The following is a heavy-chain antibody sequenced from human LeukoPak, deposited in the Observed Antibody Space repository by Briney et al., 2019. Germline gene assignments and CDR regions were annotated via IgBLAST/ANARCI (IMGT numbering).Heavy chain of an antibody. Sequence: PGGFLRLSCAASGFTFSSYAMSWVRQPPGKGLNWVSSISGSGGNTFYADSVKGRFTISRDNAKNSLYLQMNSLRAEDTAVYYCAREAVAFYGSGSPLDYWGQGTLVTVSS. CDR3: AREAVAFYGSGSPLDY. CDR1: GFTFSSYA. V-gene: IGHV3-23*01. J-gene: IGHJ4*02. D-gene: IGHD3-10*01. CDR2: ISGSGGNT.